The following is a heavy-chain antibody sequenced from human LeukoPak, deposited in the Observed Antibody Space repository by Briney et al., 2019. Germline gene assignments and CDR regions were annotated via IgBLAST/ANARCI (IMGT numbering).Heavy chain of an antibody. Sequence: ASVKVSCKASGYTFTSYDINWVRQATGQGLEWMGWMNPNSGNTGYAQKFQGRVTIIRNTSISTAYMELSSLRSEDTAVYYCARGKGTLWFGELYDWFDPWGQGTLVTVSS. D-gene: IGHD3-10*01. V-gene: IGHV1-8*03. CDR2: MNPNSGNT. CDR1: GYTFTSYD. J-gene: IGHJ5*02. CDR3: ARGKGTLWFGELYDWFDP.